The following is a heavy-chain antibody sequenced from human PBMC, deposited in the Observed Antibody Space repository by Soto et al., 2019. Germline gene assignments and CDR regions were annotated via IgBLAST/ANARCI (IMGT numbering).Heavy chain of an antibody. CDR3: AKLEDYGSFDY. CDR2: ISGSGGST. Sequence: EVQLLDSGGGLVQPGGSPRLSCAASRFTFSSYAMSWVRQAPGKGLEWDSAISGSGGSTYYADSVKGRFTISRDNSKSTLYLQMNSLRAEDTAVYYCAKLEDYGSFDYWGQGTLVTVSS. CDR1: RFTFSSYA. J-gene: IGHJ4*02. D-gene: IGHD4-17*01. V-gene: IGHV3-23*01.